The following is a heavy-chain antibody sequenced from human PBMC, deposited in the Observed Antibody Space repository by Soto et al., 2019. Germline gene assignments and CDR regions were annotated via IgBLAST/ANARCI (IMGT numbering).Heavy chain of an antibody. CDR1: GFSLSTSGVG. D-gene: IGHD2-8*01. V-gene: IGHV2-5*01. J-gene: IGHJ5*02. CDR2: IYWNDDK. Sequence: SGPTLVNPTQTLTLTCTFSGFSLSTSGVGVGWIRQPPGKALEWLALIYWNDDKRYSPSLKSRLTITKDTSKNQVVLTMNNMDPVETDTYYCEQKGPFVIMVYATGFDPWGQGTLVTVSS. CDR3: EQKGPFVIMVYATGFDP.